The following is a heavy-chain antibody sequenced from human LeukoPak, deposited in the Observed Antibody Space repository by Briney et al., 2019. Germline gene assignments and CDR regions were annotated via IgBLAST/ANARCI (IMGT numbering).Heavy chain of an antibody. V-gene: IGHV5-51*01. Sequence: LGESLKISAKASGYIFTSYSSGWVRQMPGKGLEWMGIIYPGDSDTRYSPSFQGQVTISADKSISTAYLQWSSLKASDTAMYYCERHGARIPNWFDYWGQGTLVTVSS. CDR2: IYPGDSDT. J-gene: IGHJ5*01. CDR1: GYIFTSYS. D-gene: IGHD2-21*01. CDR3: ERHGARIPNWFDY.